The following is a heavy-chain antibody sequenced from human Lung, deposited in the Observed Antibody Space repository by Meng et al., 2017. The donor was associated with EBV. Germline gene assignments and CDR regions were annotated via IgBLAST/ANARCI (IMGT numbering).Heavy chain of an antibody. CDR1: GDSITTPNYY. J-gene: IGHJ4*02. Sequence: QLPLLEPGPRLVMPSETLALICTVPGDSITTPNYYWGWIRQPPGKGLEWIGTFYYGQSTFYSSSLKSRLIISVDTSKNQFSLRLTSVTAADTAVYYCARGRIIGDSSGYSDYWGQGTLVTVSS. CDR3: ARGRIIGDSSGYSDY. V-gene: IGHV4-39*07. CDR2: FYYGQST. D-gene: IGHD3-22*01.